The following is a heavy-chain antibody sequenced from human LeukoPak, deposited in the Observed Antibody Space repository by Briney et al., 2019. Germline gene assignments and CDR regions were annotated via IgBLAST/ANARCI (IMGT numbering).Heavy chain of an antibody. CDR3: ARVRSKLGRYSYGDYFDY. J-gene: IGHJ4*02. CDR2: INAYNGNT. Sequence: GASVKVSCKASGYTFTSYDISWVRQAPGQGLEWIGWINAYNGNTNYAQKLQGRVTMTTDTSTSTAYMELRSLRSDDTAVYYCARVRSKLGRYSYGDYFDYWGQGTLVTVSS. V-gene: IGHV1-18*04. D-gene: IGHD5-18*01. CDR1: GYTFTSYD.